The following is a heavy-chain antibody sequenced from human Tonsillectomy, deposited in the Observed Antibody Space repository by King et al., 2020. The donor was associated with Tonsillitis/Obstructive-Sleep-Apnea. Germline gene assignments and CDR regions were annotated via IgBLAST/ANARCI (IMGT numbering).Heavy chain of an antibody. CDR1: VFTFSDST. V-gene: IGHV3-73*01. D-gene: IGHD5-12*01. J-gene: IGHJ4*02. CDR2: IRCKANSYAT. CDR3: TTGYGDY. Sequence: VQLVESGGGLVQPGGSLKLSCAASVFTFSDSTMHWVRQASGKGLEWVGRIRCKANSYATVYAASVKGRFTISRDDSKNTAYLQMNSLKTEDTAVYHCTTGYGDYWGQGTLVTVSS.